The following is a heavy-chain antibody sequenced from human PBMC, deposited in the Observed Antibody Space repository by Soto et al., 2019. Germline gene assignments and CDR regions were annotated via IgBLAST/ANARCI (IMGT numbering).Heavy chain of an antibody. V-gene: IGHV5-10-1*01. D-gene: IGHD4-4*01. CDR1: GYSFTSYW. J-gene: IGHJ6*02. Sequence: GESLKISCKGSGYSFTSYWISWGRQMPGKGLEWMGRIDPSDSYTNYSPSFQGHVTISADKSISTAYLQWSSLKASDTAMYYRARQAMTTDNYYYYGMDVWGQGTTVTVSS. CDR3: ARQAMTTDNYYYYGMDV. CDR2: IDPSDSYT.